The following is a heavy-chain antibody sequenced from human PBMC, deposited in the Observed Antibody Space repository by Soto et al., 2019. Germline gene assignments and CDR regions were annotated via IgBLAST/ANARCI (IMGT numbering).Heavy chain of an antibody. V-gene: IGHV5-10-1*01. D-gene: IGHD3-3*01. J-gene: IGHJ6*02. CDR1: GYSFTIYW. Sequence: GESLKISCNGSGYSFTIYWISWVRQMPGKGLEWMGRIDPSDSYTNYSPSFQGHVTISADKSISTAYLQWSSLKASDTAMYYCARHQSSVLRFLEWFGMDVWGQGTTVTVSS. CDR2: IDPSDSYT. CDR3: ARHQSSVLRFLEWFGMDV.